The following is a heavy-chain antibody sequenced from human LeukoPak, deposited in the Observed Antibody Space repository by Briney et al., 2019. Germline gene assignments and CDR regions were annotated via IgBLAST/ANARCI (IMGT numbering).Heavy chain of an antibody. D-gene: IGHD5-18*01. CDR3: ARDRVDTAMVPDY. Sequence: SETLSLTCAVYGGSFSGYYWSWIRQPPGKGLEWIGEINHSGSTNYNPSLKSRVTISVDTSKNQFSLKLSSVTAADTAVYYCARDRVDTAMVPDYWGQGTLVTVSS. CDR1: GGSFSGYY. CDR2: INHSGST. V-gene: IGHV4-34*01. J-gene: IGHJ4*02.